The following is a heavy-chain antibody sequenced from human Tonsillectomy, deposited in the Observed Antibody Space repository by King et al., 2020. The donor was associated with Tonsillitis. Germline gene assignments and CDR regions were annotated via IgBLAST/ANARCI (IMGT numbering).Heavy chain of an antibody. V-gene: IGHV3-33*06. J-gene: IGHJ4*02. CDR1: GFIFSNYG. CDR2: IWYDGSNK. Sequence: HVQLVESGGGVVQPGRSLRLSCAASGFIFSNYGMHWVRQAPGKGLDWVAVIWYDGSNKYYAESVKGRFTISRDNSKNTLYLQMNSLRAEDTAIYYCANGLPQYDFWSAYYTGDFWGQGTLVAVSS. CDR3: ANGLPQYDFWSAYYTGDF. D-gene: IGHD3-3*01.